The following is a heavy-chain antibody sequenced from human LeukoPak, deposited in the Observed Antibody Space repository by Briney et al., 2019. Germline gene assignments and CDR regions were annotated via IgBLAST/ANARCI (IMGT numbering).Heavy chain of an antibody. CDR1: GFTFSSYW. D-gene: IGHD3-9*01. J-gene: IGHJ4*02. V-gene: IGHV3-7*01. Sequence: GGSLRLSCAASGFTFSSYWMSWVRQAPGKGLEWVANIKQDGSEKYYVDSVKGRFTISRDNAKNSLYLQMNNLGPGDTAMYYCARGLYRFGTPVPFLTGYHRWGQGTLVTVSS. CDR2: IKQDGSEK. CDR3: ARGLYRFGTPVPFLTGYHR.